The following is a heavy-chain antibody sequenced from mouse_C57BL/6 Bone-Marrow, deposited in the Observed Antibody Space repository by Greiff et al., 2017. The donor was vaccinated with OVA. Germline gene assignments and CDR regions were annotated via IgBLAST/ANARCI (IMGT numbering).Heavy chain of an antibody. D-gene: IGHD2-3*01. V-gene: IGHV5-6*01. CDR1: GFTFSSYG. Sequence: EVNLVESGGDLVKPGGSLKLSCAASGFTFSSYGMSWVRQTPDKRLEWVATISSGGSYTYYPDSVKGRFTISRDNAKNTLYLQMSSLKSEDTAMYYCARDGYSDYWGQGTTLTVSS. CDR3: ARDGYSDY. CDR2: ISSGGSYT. J-gene: IGHJ2*01.